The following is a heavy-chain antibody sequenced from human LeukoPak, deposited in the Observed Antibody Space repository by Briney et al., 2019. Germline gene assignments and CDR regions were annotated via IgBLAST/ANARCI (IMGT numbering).Heavy chain of an antibody. V-gene: IGHV3-30*02. CDR2: IRYDGSNK. CDR1: GFTFSSYG. Sequence: PGGSLRLSCAASGFTFSSYGMHWVRQAPGKGLEWVAFIRYDGSNKYYADSVKGRFTISRDNSKNTLYLQMNSLRAEDTAVYYCASQSYHPKYSSSWGQGTLVTVSS. D-gene: IGHD6-13*01. J-gene: IGHJ4*02. CDR3: ASQSYHPKYSSS.